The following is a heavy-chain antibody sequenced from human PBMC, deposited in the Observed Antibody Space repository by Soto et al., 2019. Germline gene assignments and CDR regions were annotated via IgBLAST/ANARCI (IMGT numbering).Heavy chain of an antibody. D-gene: IGHD4-4*01. Sequence: GGSLRVSCAASEFTFSSYGMHWVRQAPGKGLEWVAVIWYDGSNKYYADSVKGRFTISRDNSKNTLYLQMNSLRAEDTAVYYCASETTDLFDYWGQGTLVTVSS. CDR1: EFTFSSYG. CDR2: IWYDGSNK. V-gene: IGHV3-33*01. CDR3: ASETTDLFDY. J-gene: IGHJ4*02.